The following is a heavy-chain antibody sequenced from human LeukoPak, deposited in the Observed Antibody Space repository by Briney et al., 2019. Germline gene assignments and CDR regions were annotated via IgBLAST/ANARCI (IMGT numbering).Heavy chain of an antibody. CDR2: INPSGGST. CDR3: ARDRRPYDSSGYYSSFDY. V-gene: IGHV1-46*01. Sequence: ASVKVSCKASGYTFTSYYMHWVRQAPGQGLEWMGIINPSGGSTRYAQKFQGRVTMTRDTSTSTVYMELSSLRSEDTAVYYCARDRRPYDSSGYYSSFDYWGQGTLVTVSS. J-gene: IGHJ4*02. CDR1: GYTFTSYY. D-gene: IGHD3-22*01.